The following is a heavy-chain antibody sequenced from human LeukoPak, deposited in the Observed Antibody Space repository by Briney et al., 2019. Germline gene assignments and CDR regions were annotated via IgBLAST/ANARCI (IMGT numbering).Heavy chain of an antibody. CDR2: IWYDGSNK. J-gene: IGHJ3*02. CDR1: GFTFSSYG. Sequence: GRSLRLACAASGFTFSSYGMQWVRQAPGKGLEWVAVIWYDGSNKYYADSVKGRFTISRDNSKNTLYLQMNSLRAEDTAVYYCARDQYCSSTSCYDRAFDIWGQGTMVTVSS. V-gene: IGHV3-33*01. CDR3: ARDQYCSSTSCYDRAFDI. D-gene: IGHD2-2*01.